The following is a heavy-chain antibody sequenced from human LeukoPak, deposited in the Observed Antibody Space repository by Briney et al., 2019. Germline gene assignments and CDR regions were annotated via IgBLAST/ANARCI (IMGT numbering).Heavy chain of an antibody. CDR3: ARGSPPHDYGDRTSRVWFDP. CDR2: INHSGST. J-gene: IGHJ5*02. V-gene: IGHV4-34*01. CDR1: GGSFSGYY. D-gene: IGHD4-17*01. Sequence: SEILSLTCAVYGGSFSGYYWSWIRQPPGKGLEWIGEINHSGSTNYNPSLKSRVTISVDTSKNQFSLKLSSVTAADTAVYYCARGSPPHDYGDRTSRVWFDPWGQGTLVTVSS.